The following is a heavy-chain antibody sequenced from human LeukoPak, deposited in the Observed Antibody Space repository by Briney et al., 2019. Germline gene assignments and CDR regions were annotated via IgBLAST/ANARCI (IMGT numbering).Heavy chain of an antibody. CDR1: GFTFSSYA. CDR3: AKDGRLWFGELSSYYYYMDA. J-gene: IGHJ6*03. Sequence: GGSLTLSCAASGFTFSSYAMSWVRQAPGKGLEWVSAISGSGGSTYYADSVKGRFTISRDNSKNTLYLQMNSLRAEDTAVYYCAKDGRLWFGELSSYYYYMDAWGKGTTVTISS. CDR2: ISGSGGST. D-gene: IGHD3-10*01. V-gene: IGHV3-23*01.